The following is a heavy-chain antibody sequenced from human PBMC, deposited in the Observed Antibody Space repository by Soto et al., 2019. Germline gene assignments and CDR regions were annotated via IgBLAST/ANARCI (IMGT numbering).Heavy chain of an antibody. CDR1: GGSISSSSYS. V-gene: IGHV4-39*01. J-gene: IGHJ6*01. CDR3: GRQPGHCGSTTCFGYYSVDV. D-gene: IGHD2-2*01. Sequence: QLQLQESGPRLVKPSETLSLTCSVSGGSISSSSYSWGWIRQPPGKGLEWIGTIYYSGSTHYHPSLEGRVAISADTPNNQLSLRLSAVTAADAAVYYCGRQPGHCGSTTCFGYYSVDVW. CDR2: IYYSGST.